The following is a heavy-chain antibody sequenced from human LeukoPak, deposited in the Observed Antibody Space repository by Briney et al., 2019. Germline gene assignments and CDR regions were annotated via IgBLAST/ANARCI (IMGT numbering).Heavy chain of an antibody. CDR2: ISSSSSYI. J-gene: IGHJ6*03. Sequence: GGSLRLSCAASGFTFSSYSMNWVRQAPGKGLEWVSSISSSSSYIYYADSVKGRFTISRDNAKNSLYLQMNSLRAEDTAVYYCARDSGVIKGYYYYYYMDVWGKGTTVTVSS. CDR3: ARDSGVIKGYYYYYYMDV. D-gene: IGHD3-10*01. CDR1: GFTFSSYS. V-gene: IGHV3-21*01.